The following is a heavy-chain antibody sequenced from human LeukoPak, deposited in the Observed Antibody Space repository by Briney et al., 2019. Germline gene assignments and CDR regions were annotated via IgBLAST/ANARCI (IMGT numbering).Heavy chain of an antibody. V-gene: IGHV4-59*08. CDR1: GGSISSYY. J-gene: IGHJ4*02. Sequence: PSETLSLTCTVSGGSISSYYWSWIRQPPGKGLEWIGYIYYSGSTNYNPSLKSRVTISVDTSKNQFSLKLSSVTAADTAVYYCATGPLLTGYSPHFDYWGQGTLVTVSS. CDR2: IYYSGST. CDR3: ATGPLLTGYSPHFDY. D-gene: IGHD3-9*01.